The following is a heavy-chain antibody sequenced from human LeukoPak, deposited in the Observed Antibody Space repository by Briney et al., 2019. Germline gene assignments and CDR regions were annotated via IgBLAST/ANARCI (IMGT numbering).Heavy chain of an antibody. CDR2: ISGSGGST. CDR3: AKRAEDSSGYYLYHFDY. V-gene: IGHV3-23*01. D-gene: IGHD3-22*01. CDR1: GFTFSSYA. J-gene: IGHJ4*02. Sequence: GGSLRLSCAASGFTFSSYAMTWVRQAPGKGLEWVSAISGSGGSTYYADSVKGRFTISRDNSKNTLYLQMNSLRAEDTAVYYCAKRAEDSSGYYLYHFDYWGQGTLVTVSS.